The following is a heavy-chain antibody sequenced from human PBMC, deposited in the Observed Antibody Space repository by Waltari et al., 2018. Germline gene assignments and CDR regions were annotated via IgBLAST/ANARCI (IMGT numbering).Heavy chain of an antibody. CDR2: ISSSSSYT. CDR1: GFTFRSYN. Sequence: EVQLVESGGGLVKPGGSLRLSCPASGFTFRSYNMNWVRQAPGKGLECVSSISSSSSYTHYADSVKGRFTISRDNAKNSLYLQMNSLRAEDTAVYYCATGGWGFYFDYWGPGTLVTVSS. J-gene: IGHJ4*02. CDR3: ATGGWGFYFDY. D-gene: IGHD7-27*01. V-gene: IGHV3-21*01.